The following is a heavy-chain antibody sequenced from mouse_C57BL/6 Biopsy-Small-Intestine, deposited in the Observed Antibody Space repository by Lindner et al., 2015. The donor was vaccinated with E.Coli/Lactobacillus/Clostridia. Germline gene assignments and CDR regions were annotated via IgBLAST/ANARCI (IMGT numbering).Heavy chain of an antibody. CDR1: GYTFTSYW. V-gene: IGHV1-5*01. D-gene: IGHD1-1*01. Sequence: VQLQESGTVLARPGASVKMSCKTSGYTFTSYWMHWVKQRPGQGLEWIGAIYPGNSDTSYNQKFKGKAKLTAVTSANTAYMELSSLTDEDSAVYYCTRDYGSPYYFDYWGQGTTLTVSS. J-gene: IGHJ2*01. CDR3: TRDYGSPYYFDY. CDR2: IYPGNSDT.